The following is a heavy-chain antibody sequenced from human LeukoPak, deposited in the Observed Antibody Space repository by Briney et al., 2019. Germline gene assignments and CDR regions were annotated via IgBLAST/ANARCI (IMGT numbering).Heavy chain of an antibody. CDR2: ISGSGTST. V-gene: IGHV3-23*01. CDR3: AKCPYGSGSYMYYGMDV. J-gene: IGHJ6*02. CDR1: GFTFSDYA. D-gene: IGHD3-10*01. Sequence: PGGSLRLSCAASGFTFSDYAMTWVRQAPGKGLEWVSAISGSGTSTCNADSLKGRFTISRDNFKNTLYLQMNSLRAEDTAIYYCAKCPYGSGSYMYYGMDVWGQGTTVTVSS.